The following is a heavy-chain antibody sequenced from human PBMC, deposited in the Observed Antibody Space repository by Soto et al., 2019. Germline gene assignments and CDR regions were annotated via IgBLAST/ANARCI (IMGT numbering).Heavy chain of an antibody. J-gene: IGHJ4*02. CDR3: TCHPPRGHYNKYARNY. V-gene: IGHV3-7*03. D-gene: IGHD4-4*01. CDR1: GFTFSRFW. Sequence: EVQLVESGGGLVQPGGSLRLSCAASGFTFSRFWMSWVRQAPGKGLEWVANIKEDGSEKYYVDSVKGRFTISRDNAKNSLLLQMNSLRADDTAVYFCTCHPPRGHYNKYARNYWGQGTQVTVSS. CDR2: IKEDGSEK.